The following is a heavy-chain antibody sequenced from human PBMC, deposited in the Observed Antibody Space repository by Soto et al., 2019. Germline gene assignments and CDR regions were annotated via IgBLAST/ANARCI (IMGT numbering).Heavy chain of an antibody. CDR3: ARLGARSRAYNWFDP. J-gene: IGHJ5*02. Sequence: QVQLQESGPGLVKPSETLSLTCAVSGYSISSGYYWGWIRQPPGKGLEWIGSIYHSGSTYYNPSLKSRVTISVDTSKNQFSLKLSSVTAADTAVYYCARLGARSRAYNWFDPWGQGTLVTVSS. CDR1: GYSISSGYY. D-gene: IGHD3-10*01. V-gene: IGHV4-38-2*01. CDR2: IYHSGST.